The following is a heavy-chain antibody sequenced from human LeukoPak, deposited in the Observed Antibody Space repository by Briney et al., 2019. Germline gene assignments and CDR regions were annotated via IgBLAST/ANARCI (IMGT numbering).Heavy chain of an antibody. CDR1: GFTFSSYA. CDR3: ARGRSILRFDY. J-gene: IGHJ4*02. V-gene: IGHV3-30-3*01. Sequence: PGGSLRLSCAASGFTFSSYAMHWDRQAPGKGLEWVAVISYDGSNKYYADSVKGRFTISRDNSKNTLYLQMNSLRAEDTAVYYCARGRSILRFDYWGQGTLVTVSS. D-gene: IGHD2-15*01. CDR2: ISYDGSNK.